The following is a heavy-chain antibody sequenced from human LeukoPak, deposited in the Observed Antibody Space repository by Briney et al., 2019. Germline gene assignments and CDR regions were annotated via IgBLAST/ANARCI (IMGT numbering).Heavy chain of an antibody. CDR3: ARARSTGYYVADY. CDR1: GFTFDDYA. D-gene: IGHD3-9*01. CDR2: ISGNGGST. Sequence: PGGSLRLSCAASGFTFDDYAMHWVRQAPGKGLEWVSLISGNGGSTYYADSVKGRFTISRDNGKNSLYLQMNSLRTEDTALYYCARARSTGYYVADYWGQGTLVTVSS. V-gene: IGHV3-43*02. J-gene: IGHJ4*02.